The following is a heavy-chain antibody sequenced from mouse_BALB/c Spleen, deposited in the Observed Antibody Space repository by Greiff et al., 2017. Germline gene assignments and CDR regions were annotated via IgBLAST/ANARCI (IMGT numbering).Heavy chain of an antibody. CDR2: IYPGNGDT. V-gene: IGHV1-12*01. J-gene: IGHJ2*01. CDR1: GYTFTSYN. Sequence: QGQLQQPGAELVKPGASVKMSCKASGYTFTSYNMHWVKQTPGQGLEWIGAIYPGNGDTSYNQKFKGKATLTADKSSSTAYMQLSSLTSEDSAVYYCARLVFDYWGQGTTLTVSS. CDR3: ARLVFDY.